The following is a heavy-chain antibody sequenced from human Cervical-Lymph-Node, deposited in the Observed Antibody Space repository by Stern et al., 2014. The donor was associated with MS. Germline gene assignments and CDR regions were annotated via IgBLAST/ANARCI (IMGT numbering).Heavy chain of an antibody. V-gene: IGHV1-69*01. CDR2: IIPNFGTA. CDR3: ARAKYSSSWGNLDAFDI. J-gene: IGHJ3*02. Sequence: QVQLVESGAEVKKPGSSVKVSCKASGGTFSSYAISWVRQAPGQGLEWMGGIIPNFGTANYAQKFQGRVTITADASTTSAYMELSSLRSEDTAVYYCARAKYSSSWGNLDAFDIWGQGTMVTVSS. D-gene: IGHD6-13*01. CDR1: GGTFSSYA.